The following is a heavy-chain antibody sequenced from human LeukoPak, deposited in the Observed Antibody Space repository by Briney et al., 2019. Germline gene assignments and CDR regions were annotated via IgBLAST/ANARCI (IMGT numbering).Heavy chain of an antibody. CDR3: ARGVYDSSGPLSGFRPPFDY. V-gene: IGHV3-23*01. CDR1: GFTFSTYA. D-gene: IGHD3-22*01. CDR2: ISGSGGST. Sequence: PGGSLRLSCAASGFTFSTYAMSWVRQAPGKGLEWVSAISGSGGSTTFADSVKGRFTISRDNSKNTLYLQMNSLRAEDTAVYYCARGVYDSSGPLSGFRPPFDYWGQGTLVTVSS. J-gene: IGHJ4*02.